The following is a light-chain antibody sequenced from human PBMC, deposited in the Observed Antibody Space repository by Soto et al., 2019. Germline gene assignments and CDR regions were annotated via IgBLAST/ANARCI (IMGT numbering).Light chain of an antibody. J-gene: IGKJ1*01. CDR3: QQYNIWPPWT. CDR2: DAS. Sequence: ILMTQSPATLSVSPGERATLSCRASQSVSNNLAWYQQKPGQAPRLLIYDASTRATGIPARFSGSGSGTEVTLTNSGLQSADFAVYDCQQYNIWPPWTFGQGTKVEVK. V-gene: IGKV3-15*01. CDR1: QSVSNN.